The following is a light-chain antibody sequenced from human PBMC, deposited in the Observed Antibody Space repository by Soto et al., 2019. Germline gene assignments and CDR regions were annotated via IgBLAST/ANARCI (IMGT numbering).Light chain of an antibody. CDR3: HQYGSTPFT. Sequence: EIVLTQSPGTLSLSPGDRATLSCRASQSVSTNYLAWYQQKLGQAPRLLIYGASSRATGIPDRFSGNESGTDFTLTISRLEPEVFAVYYCHQYGSTPFTFGPGTKVDIK. CDR2: GAS. CDR1: QSVSTNY. J-gene: IGKJ3*01. V-gene: IGKV3-20*01.